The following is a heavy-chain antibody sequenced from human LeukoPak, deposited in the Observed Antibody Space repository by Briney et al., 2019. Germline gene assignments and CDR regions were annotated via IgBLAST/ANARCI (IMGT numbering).Heavy chain of an antibody. V-gene: IGHV3-30-3*01. Sequence: GGSLRLSCAASGFTFSAYAIHWVRQAPGKGLEWVAFISYDGGTKDYTDSVKGRFTISRDNSKNTLSLQMNSLRAEDTAVYYCAREDDWNYEDYWGQGTLVTVSS. D-gene: IGHD1-7*01. CDR2: ISYDGGTK. J-gene: IGHJ4*02. CDR1: GFTFSAYA. CDR3: AREDDWNYEDY.